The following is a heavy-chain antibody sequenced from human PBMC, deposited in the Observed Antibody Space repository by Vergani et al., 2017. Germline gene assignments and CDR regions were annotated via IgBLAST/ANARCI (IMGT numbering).Heavy chain of an antibody. D-gene: IGHD3/OR15-3a*01. J-gene: IGHJ3*02. CDR2: IFHTGLT. Sequence: QVQLQESGPGLVKPSETLSLTCSVSGYSISRGYFWGWFRQPPGKGLEWIGNIFHTGLTYLNPSLRCRVAISVDTSRDQFSLKLWSVTAADTAAYFCARGGLPDAFDIWGQGTLVTVSS. V-gene: IGHV4-38-2*02. CDR3: ARGGLPDAFDI. CDR1: GYSISRGYF.